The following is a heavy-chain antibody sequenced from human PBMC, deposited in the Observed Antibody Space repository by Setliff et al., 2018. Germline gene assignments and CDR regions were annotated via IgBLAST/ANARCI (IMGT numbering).Heavy chain of an antibody. Sequence: SLRLSCAASGFSFATYSMGWVRQIPGKGLEWVANIKEDGGEKYYVDSVKGRFTVSRDNAKNSLYLQMSSLRAEDTAIYYCASPQAVGNYLGHWGQGTLVTVSS. CDR2: IKEDGGEK. D-gene: IGHD6-19*01. V-gene: IGHV3-7*01. J-gene: IGHJ4*02. CDR1: GFSFATYS. CDR3: ASPQAVGNYLGH.